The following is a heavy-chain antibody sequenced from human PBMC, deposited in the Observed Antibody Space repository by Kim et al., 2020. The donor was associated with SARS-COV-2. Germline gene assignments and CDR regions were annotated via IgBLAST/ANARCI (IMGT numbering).Heavy chain of an antibody. V-gene: IGHV1-69*13. CDR1: GGTFSSYA. CDR2: IIPIFGTA. D-gene: IGHD2-21*02. Sequence: SVKVSCKASGGTFSSYAISWVRQAPGQGLEWMGGIIPIFGTANYAQKFQGRVTITADESTSTAYMELSSLRSEDTAVYYCARGGYCGGDCYDYWGQGTLVTVSS. CDR3: ARGGYCGGDCYDY. J-gene: IGHJ4*02.